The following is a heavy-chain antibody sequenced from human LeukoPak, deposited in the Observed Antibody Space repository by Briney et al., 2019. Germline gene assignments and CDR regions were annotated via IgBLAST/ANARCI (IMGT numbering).Heavy chain of an antibody. CDR1: GGSISSNY. Sequence: SETLSLTCTVSGGSISSNYWSWIRQPPGKGLEWIGYVYTSGSTNYNPSLKSRVTISVDTSKNQFSLRLSSVTAADTAVYYCARHGFRSGSYYFDYWGQGTLVTVSS. V-gene: IGHV4-4*09. J-gene: IGHJ4*02. CDR3: ARHGFRSGSYYFDY. CDR2: VYTSGST. D-gene: IGHD1-26*01.